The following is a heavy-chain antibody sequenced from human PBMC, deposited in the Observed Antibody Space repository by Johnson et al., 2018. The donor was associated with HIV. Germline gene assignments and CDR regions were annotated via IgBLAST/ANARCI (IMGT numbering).Heavy chain of an antibody. CDR1: GFTVSSNY. J-gene: IGHJ3*02. CDR2: INWNGAIT. V-gene: IGHV3-53*01. Sequence: VQLVESGGGLIQPGGSLRLSCAASGFTVSSNYMSWVRQAPGKGLEWVSGINWNGAITGYAGSVKGRFIISRDNAKNSLYLQMKRLRVEDTAVYYCARDDLDNSGHLMAFDMWGQGTMVTVSS. D-gene: IGHD1-26*01. CDR3: ARDDLDNSGHLMAFDM.